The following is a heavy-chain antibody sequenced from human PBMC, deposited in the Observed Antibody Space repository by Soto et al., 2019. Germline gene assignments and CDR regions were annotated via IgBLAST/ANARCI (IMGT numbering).Heavy chain of an antibody. D-gene: IGHD5-18*01. CDR2: FNTYNGNT. J-gene: IGHJ4*02. V-gene: IGHV1-18*01. CDR3: ARERGGYSYGDY. CDR1: GYTFSSYG. Sequence: QVQLVHSGTEVKKPGASVKVSCKASGYTFSSYGITWVRQAPGQRLEWMGWFNTYNGNTNYAEKLQGRVTMTTDTSTSTAYMELRSLRSDGTAVYYCARERGGYSYGDYWGQGALVTVSS.